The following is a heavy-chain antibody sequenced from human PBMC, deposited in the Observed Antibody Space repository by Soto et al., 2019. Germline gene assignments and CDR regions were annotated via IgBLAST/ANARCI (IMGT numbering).Heavy chain of an antibody. Sequence: EVQLLESGGGLVQPGGSLRLSCAASGFTFSSYAMSWVRQAPGKGLEWVSTISASDGSTYCADSVKGRFTISRDNSKNTLPLQMNSLRAEDTAVYFCARGGYCSGDSCYSFHTFDIWGQGTMVTVSS. CDR3: ARGGYCSGDSCYSFHTFDI. D-gene: IGHD2-15*01. V-gene: IGHV3-23*01. CDR1: GFTFSSYA. J-gene: IGHJ3*02. CDR2: ISASDGST.